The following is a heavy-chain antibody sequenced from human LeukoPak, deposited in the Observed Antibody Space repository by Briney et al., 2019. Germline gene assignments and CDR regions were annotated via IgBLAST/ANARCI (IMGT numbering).Heavy chain of an antibody. CDR3: ARDRLQDAMDV. V-gene: IGHV3-30*03. J-gene: IGHJ6*02. CDR2: ISYDGSDK. Sequence: GGSLRLSCAASGFTFSFYWMSWVRQAPGKGLEWVAVISYDGSDKYYADSVKGRFTISRDNSKNTLYLQLNSLRAEDTAVYYCARDRLQDAMDVWGQGTTVTVSS. CDR1: GFTFSFYW.